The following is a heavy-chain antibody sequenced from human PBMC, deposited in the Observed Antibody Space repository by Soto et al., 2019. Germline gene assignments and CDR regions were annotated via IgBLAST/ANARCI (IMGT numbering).Heavy chain of an antibody. D-gene: IGHD3-3*01. CDR2: INHRGSA. V-gene: IGHV4-4*02. CDR1: GASVSSTYW. J-gene: IGHJ5*02. CDR3: PRGKIIGP. Sequence: PSETLSLSCAVSGASVSSTYWWSWVRQPPGKGPEWIGEINHRGSANYNPSLKSRVTISVDISKSQFSLRLTSVTAADTAVYYCPRGKIIGPWGQGTLVTVS.